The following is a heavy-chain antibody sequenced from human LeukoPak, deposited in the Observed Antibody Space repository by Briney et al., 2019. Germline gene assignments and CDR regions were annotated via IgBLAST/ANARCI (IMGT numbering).Heavy chain of an antibody. Sequence: SETLSLTCAVSGGSISTYYWNWIRQPPGKGLEWIGYVYYSGSTNYNPSLKSRVTISVDTSKNQFSLKLSSVAAADTAVYFCARHTGSGWYDFWGQGILVTVSS. CDR3: ARHTGSGWYDF. D-gene: IGHD6-19*01. CDR1: GGSISTYY. V-gene: IGHV4-59*08. CDR2: VYYSGST. J-gene: IGHJ5*01.